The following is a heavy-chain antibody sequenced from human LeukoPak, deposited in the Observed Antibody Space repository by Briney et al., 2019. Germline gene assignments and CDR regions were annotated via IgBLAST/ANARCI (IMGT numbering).Heavy chain of an antibody. Sequence: ASVKVSCKASGYTFTGYYMHWVRQAPGQGLEWMGWINPNSGGTNHAQKFQGRVTMTRDTSISTAYMELSRLRSDDTAVYYCARGVYYYGSGSYYPIDYWGQGTLVTVSS. D-gene: IGHD3-10*01. V-gene: IGHV1-2*02. CDR2: INPNSGGT. CDR1: GYTFTGYY. J-gene: IGHJ4*02. CDR3: ARGVYYYGSGSYYPIDY.